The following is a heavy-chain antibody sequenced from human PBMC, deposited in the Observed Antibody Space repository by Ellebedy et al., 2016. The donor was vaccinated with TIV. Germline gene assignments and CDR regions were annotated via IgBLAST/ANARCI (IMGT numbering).Heavy chain of an antibody. V-gene: IGHV4-61*01. CDR1: GGSVSSGRYY. D-gene: IGHD5-12*01. CDR3: ASTPFSAGSGYHPHDY. CDR2: IYYNENT. Sequence: MPSETLSLTCTVSGGSVSSGRYYWSWIRQPPGKGLEWIGYIYYNENTNYNPSLKSRVTISVDTSKNQFSLNLNSVTAADTAVYFCASTPFSAGSGYHPHDYWGQGILVTVSS. J-gene: IGHJ4*02.